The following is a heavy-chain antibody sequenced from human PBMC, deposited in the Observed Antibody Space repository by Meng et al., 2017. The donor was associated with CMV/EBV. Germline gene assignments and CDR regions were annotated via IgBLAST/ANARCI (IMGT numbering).Heavy chain of an antibody. CDR3: AGEDRTFCNSASCQARSVPWFDH. CDR1: GSTFSSYD. J-gene: IGHJ5*02. D-gene: IGHD2-2*01. Sequence: ESLKTSCVASGSTFSSYDMSWVRQAPGKGLEWVAIIRSSAVSTYYPDSVKGRYTISRDKTKNMLKLQMHSLRDEDTAVYSYAGEDRTFCNSASCQARSVPWFDHWGQGTLVTVSS. V-gene: IGHV3-23*01. CDR2: IRSSAVST.